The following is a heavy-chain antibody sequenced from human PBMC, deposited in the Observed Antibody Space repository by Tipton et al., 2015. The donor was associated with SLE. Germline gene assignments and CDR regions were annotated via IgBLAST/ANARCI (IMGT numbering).Heavy chain of an antibody. V-gene: IGHV4-34*01. D-gene: IGHD2/OR15-2a*01. CDR3: VRHFSTVIQGPLYFDY. CDR1: GGSFSGYY. CDR2: INHSGST. Sequence: TLSLTCAVYGGSFSGYYWSWIRQPPGKGLEWIGEINHSGSTNYNPSLKSRITISVDTSKNQFSLKLSSVTAADTAVYYCVRHFSTVIQGPLYFDYWGQGTLVTVSS. J-gene: IGHJ4*02.